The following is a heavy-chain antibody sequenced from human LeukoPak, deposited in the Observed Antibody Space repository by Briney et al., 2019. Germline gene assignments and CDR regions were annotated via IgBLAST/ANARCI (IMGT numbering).Heavy chain of an antibody. CDR3: ARAKHQLLYGTFDY. CDR2: INPNSGGT. Sequence: GASVKVSCKASGYTFTSYGISWVRQAPGQGLEWMGWINPNSGGTNYAQKFQGRVTKTRDTSISTAYMELSRLRSDDTAVYYCARAKHQLLYGTFDYWGQGTLVTVSS. V-gene: IGHV1-2*02. D-gene: IGHD2-2*02. J-gene: IGHJ4*02. CDR1: GYTFTSYG.